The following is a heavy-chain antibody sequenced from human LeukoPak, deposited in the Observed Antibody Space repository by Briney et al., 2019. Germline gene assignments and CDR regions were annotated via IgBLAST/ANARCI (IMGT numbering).Heavy chain of an antibody. D-gene: IGHD3-22*01. CDR2: IYSGGST. CDR1: GFTVSSNY. J-gene: IGHJ3*02. V-gene: IGHV3-53*01. Sequence: PGGSLRLSCAASGFTVSSNYMSWVRQAPGKGLEWVSVIYSGGSTYYADSVKGRFTISRDNSKNTLYLQMNSLRAEDTAVYYCAREGDSSGYLDAFDIWGQGTMVTVSS. CDR3: AREGDSSGYLDAFDI.